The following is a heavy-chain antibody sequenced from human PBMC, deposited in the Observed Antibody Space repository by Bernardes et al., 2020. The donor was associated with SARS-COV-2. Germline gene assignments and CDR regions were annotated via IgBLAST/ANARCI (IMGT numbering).Heavy chain of an antibody. V-gene: IGHV1-18*04. CDR1: GYTFTSYG. CDR3: ARARGPTHCSSTSCRYYYYYGMDV. CDR2: ISAYNGNT. Sequence: SVKVSCKASGYTFTSYGISWVRQAPGQGLEWMGWISAYNGNTNYAQKLQGRVTMTTDTSTSTAYMELRSLRSDDTAVYYCARARGPTHCSSTSCRYYYYYGMDVWGQGTTVTVSS. D-gene: IGHD2-2*01. J-gene: IGHJ6*02.